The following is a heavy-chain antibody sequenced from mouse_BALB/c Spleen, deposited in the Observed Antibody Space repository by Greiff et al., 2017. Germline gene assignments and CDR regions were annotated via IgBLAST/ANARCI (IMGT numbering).Heavy chain of an antibody. CDR3: ARVGGYYNAMDY. Sequence: QVHVKQSGAELVRPGSSVKISCKASGYAFSSYWMNWVKQRPGQGLEWIGQIYPGDGDTNYNGKFKGKATLTADKSSSTAYMQLSSLTSEDSAVYFCARVGGYYNAMDYWGQGTSVTVSS. J-gene: IGHJ4*01. CDR2: IYPGDGDT. CDR1: GYAFSSYW. V-gene: IGHV1-80*01. D-gene: IGHD2-12*01.